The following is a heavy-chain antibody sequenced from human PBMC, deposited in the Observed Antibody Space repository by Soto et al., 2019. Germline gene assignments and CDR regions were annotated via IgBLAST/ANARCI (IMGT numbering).Heavy chain of an antibody. CDR3: ISGYSYGHRNY. Sequence: GGSLRLSCAASGFTFSGSAMHWVRQASGKGLEWVGRIRSKANSYATAYAASVNGRFTISRDDSKNTAYLQMNGLKTVDTSVYCCISGYSYGHRNYWGQGTLVTVSS. V-gene: IGHV3-73*01. D-gene: IGHD5-18*01. CDR2: IRSKANSYAT. CDR1: GFTFSGSA. J-gene: IGHJ4*02.